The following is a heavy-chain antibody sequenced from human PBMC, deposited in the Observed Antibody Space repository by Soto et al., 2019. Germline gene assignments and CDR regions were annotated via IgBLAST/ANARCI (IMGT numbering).Heavy chain of an antibody. CDR3: AVYCSSTSCYGMSCMDA. Sequence: QVQLVQSGAEVKKPGSSVKVSCKASGGTFSSYTISWVRQAPGQGLEWVGRIIPILGIANYAQKFQGRVTITADKSTSTAYMELSSLRSEDTAVNYCAVYCSSTSCYGMSCMDAWGQGTTVTVSS. CDR2: IIPILGIA. J-gene: IGHJ6*02. D-gene: IGHD2-2*01. V-gene: IGHV1-69*02. CDR1: GGTFSSYT.